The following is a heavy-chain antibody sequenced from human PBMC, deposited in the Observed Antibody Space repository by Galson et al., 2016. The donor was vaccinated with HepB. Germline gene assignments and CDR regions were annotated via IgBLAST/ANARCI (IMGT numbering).Heavy chain of an antibody. V-gene: IGHV3-33*01. J-gene: IGHJ5*02. Sequence: SLRLSCAASGFTFSSYGMHWVRQAPGKGLEWVAVIWYGGSNKYYADSVKGRFTISRGNSKNTLYLQMNSLRAEDTAVYYCARAASQITSSWFDPWGQGTLVTVSS. CDR3: ARAASQITSSWFDP. CDR2: IWYGGSNK. CDR1: GFTFSSYG.